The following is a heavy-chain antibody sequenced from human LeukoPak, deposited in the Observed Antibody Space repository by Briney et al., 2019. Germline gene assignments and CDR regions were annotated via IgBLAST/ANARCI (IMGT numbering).Heavy chain of an antibody. CDR2: INPSGGST. Sequence: EASVKVSCKASGYTFTSYYMHWVRQAPGQGLEWMGIINPSGGSTSYAQKFQGRVTMTRDTSTSTIYMELSSLRSDDTAVYYCARDAVAGTDYFDYWGQGTLVTVSS. V-gene: IGHV1-46*01. D-gene: IGHD6-19*01. J-gene: IGHJ4*02. CDR3: ARDAVAGTDYFDY. CDR1: GYTFTSYY.